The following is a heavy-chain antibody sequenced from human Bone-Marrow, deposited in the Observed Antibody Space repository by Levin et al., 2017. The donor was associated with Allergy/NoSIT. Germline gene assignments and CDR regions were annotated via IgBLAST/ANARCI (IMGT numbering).Heavy chain of an antibody. CDR2: INHSGST. Sequence: SETLSLTCAVYGGSLSGYYWSWIRQPPGKGLEWIGEINHSGSTNYNPSLKSRVTMSLDTSNNQFSLKLNSATAADMAVYYCAREVTVTTVVTSPFDYWGQGTLVTVS. CDR1: GGSLSGYY. J-gene: IGHJ4*02. D-gene: IGHD4-23*01. CDR3: AREVTVTTVVTSPFDY. V-gene: IGHV4-34*01.